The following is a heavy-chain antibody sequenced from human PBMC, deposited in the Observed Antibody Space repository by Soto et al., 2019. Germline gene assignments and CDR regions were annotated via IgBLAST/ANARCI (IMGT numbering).Heavy chain of an antibody. J-gene: IGHJ6*02. D-gene: IGHD5-12*01. CDR3: ARVKGYENYYYYYGMDV. V-gene: IGHV3-13*01. CDR2: IGTAGDT. Sequence: GGSLRLSCAASGFTFSSYDMHWVRQATGKGLEWVSAIGTAGDTYYPGSVKGRFTISRENAKNSLYLQMNSLRAEDTAVYYCARVKGYENYYYYYGMDVWGQGTTVTVSS. CDR1: GFTFSSYD.